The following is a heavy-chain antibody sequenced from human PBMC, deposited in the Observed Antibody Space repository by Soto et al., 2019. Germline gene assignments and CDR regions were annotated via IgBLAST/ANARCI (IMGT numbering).Heavy chain of an antibody. D-gene: IGHD6-19*01. Sequence: EVQLVESGGGLVQPGGSLRLSWAASGFTFRNNWMNWVRQAPGKGLEWVAIIKQDGSETHYVDSVRGRFTISRDKDKNSVYLQMSSLRAEDTAVYYCTGSSGWRLDYWGQGTLVTVSS. CDR1: GFTFRNNW. CDR3: TGSSGWRLDY. CDR2: IKQDGSET. J-gene: IGHJ4*02. V-gene: IGHV3-7*01.